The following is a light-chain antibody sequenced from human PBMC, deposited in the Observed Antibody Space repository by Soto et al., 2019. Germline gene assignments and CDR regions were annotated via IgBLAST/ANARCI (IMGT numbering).Light chain of an antibody. CDR1: QSVSSSY. J-gene: IGKJ2*01. CDR2: GAS. CDR3: QQYDSSLYT. V-gene: IGKV3-20*01. Sequence: EIVLTQSPGTLSLSPGERATLSCRASQSVSSSYLAWYQQKPGQAPRLLIYGASTRAPGIPDRFSGSGSGTDFTLTISRLAPEDFAVYYCQQYDSSLYTFGLGTKLEI.